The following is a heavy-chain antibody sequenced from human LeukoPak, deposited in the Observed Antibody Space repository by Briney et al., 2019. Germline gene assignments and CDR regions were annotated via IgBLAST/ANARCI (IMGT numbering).Heavy chain of an antibody. CDR1: GFTFSDYY. Sequence: TGGSLRLSCAASGFTFSDYYMSWIRQPPGKGLEWVSYISSSGSTIYYADSVKGRFTISRDNAKNSLYLQMNSLRAEDTAVYYCARENYDFWSGYYSCFDYWGQGTLVTVSS. CDR2: ISSSGSTI. V-gene: IGHV3-11*01. CDR3: ARENYDFWSGYYSCFDY. D-gene: IGHD3-3*01. J-gene: IGHJ4*02.